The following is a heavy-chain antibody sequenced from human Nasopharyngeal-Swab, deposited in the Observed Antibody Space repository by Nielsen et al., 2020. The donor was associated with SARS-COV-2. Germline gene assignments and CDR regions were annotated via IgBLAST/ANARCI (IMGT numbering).Heavy chain of an antibody. V-gene: IGHV3-49*04. CDR2: IRSKAYGGTT. CDR1: GFTFGDYA. J-gene: IGHJ6*03. D-gene: IGHD7-27*01. CDR3: TRDLSLNWGYDYYYYMDV. Sequence: GESLKLSCTASGFTFGDYAMSWVRQAPGKGLEWVGFIRSKAYGGTTEYAASVKGRFTISRDDSKSIAYLQMNSLKTEDTAVYYCTRDLSLNWGYDYYYYMDVWGKGTTVTVSS.